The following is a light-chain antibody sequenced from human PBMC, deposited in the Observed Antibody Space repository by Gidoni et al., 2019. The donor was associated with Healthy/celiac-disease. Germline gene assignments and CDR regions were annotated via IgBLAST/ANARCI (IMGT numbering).Light chain of an antibody. CDR3: QQRSNWPPYT. CDR1: QSVSSY. J-gene: IGKJ2*01. V-gene: IGKV3-11*01. Sequence: EIVLTQSPATLSWSQGERATLSCRASQSVSSYLAWYQQKPGQAPRLLIYDASNRATGIPARFSGSGSVTDFTLTISSLEPEDFAVYYCQQRSNWPPYTFGQGTKLEIK. CDR2: DAS.